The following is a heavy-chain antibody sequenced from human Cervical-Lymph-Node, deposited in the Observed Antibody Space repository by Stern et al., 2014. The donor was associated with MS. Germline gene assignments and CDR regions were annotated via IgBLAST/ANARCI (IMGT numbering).Heavy chain of an antibody. CDR3: ARLRVITASFDP. D-gene: IGHD4-11*01. J-gene: IGHJ5*02. V-gene: IGHV4-59*01. CDR1: GGSISSYY. CDR2: GYYSGST. Sequence: QLQLQESGPGLVKPSETLSLICTVSGGSISSYYWSWIRQPPGKGLEWIGDGYYSGSTNYNPSLKSRVTISVDTSKNQFSLKLTSVTAADTAMYYCARLRVITASFDPWGQGTLVTVSS.